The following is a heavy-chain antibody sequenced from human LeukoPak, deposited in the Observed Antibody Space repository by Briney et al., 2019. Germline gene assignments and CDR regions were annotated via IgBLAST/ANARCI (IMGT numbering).Heavy chain of an antibody. CDR3: ASLRIGYCTSTSCLGWFES. CDR1: GYSISSGYY. V-gene: IGHV4-38-2*02. D-gene: IGHD2-2*01. CDR2: IYHSGST. J-gene: IGHJ5*01. Sequence: SETLSLTCTVSGYSISSGYYWGWIRQPPGKGLEWIGSIYHSGSTYYNPSLKSRVTISVDTSKNQFSLKLSSVTATDTAVYFCASLRIGYCTSTSCLGWFESWGQGTLVTVSS.